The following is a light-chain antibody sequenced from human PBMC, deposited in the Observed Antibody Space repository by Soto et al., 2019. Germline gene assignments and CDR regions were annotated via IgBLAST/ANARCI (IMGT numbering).Light chain of an antibody. CDR1: QSISTY. Sequence: DIQMTQSPSSLSASVGDRVTITCRASQSISTYLSWYQQKPGKAPNLLIYKASSLEGGVPSRFSGSGSGTESTLTISSLQPEDFATYYCEQRYSTPQVTFGGGTKVEIK. V-gene: IGKV1-39*01. CDR3: EQRYSTPQVT. J-gene: IGKJ4*01. CDR2: KAS.